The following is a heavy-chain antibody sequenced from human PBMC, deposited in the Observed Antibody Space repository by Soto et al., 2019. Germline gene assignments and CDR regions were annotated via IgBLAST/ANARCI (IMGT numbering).Heavy chain of an antibody. CDR3: ARAPSSSWPSYFDY. CDR2: TYYKSKWQY. V-gene: IGHV6-1*01. CDR1: GYSVSTNSVA. D-gene: IGHD6-13*01. Sequence: SQTLSLTCFISGYSVSTNSVACNWIRQSPSRGLEWLGRTYYKSKWQYHYALSVKSRISINADTSKNEFSLQLNSVTPEDTAVYYCARAPSSSWPSYFDYWGQGALVTVSS. J-gene: IGHJ4*02.